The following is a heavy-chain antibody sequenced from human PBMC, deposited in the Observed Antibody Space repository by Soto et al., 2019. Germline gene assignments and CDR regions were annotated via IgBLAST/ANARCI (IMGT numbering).Heavy chain of an antibody. D-gene: IGHD1-7*01. V-gene: IGHV1-18*01. Sequence: QVQLVQSGAEVKKPGASVKVSCKASGYTFTSYGISWVRQAPGQGLEWMGWISAYNGNTNYAQKFQGRVTMTTDTSTSSAYMDLQTPSSADTAVHYCAGGLDLQDYWAHSTLLTFSS. CDR2: ISAYNGNT. J-gene: IGHJ4*01. CDR1: GYTFTSYG. CDR3: AGGLDLQDY.